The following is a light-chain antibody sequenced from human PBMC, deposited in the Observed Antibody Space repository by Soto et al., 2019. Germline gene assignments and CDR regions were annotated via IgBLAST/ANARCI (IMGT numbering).Light chain of an antibody. CDR1: HDIKKW. J-gene: IGKJ3*01. Sequence: DIQMTQSPSSVSASVGDTINITCRASHDIKKWLAWYQQKPGKAPKVLIYAASNLESGVSPRFSGSGAGTEFSLTISSLPTEDFATYFCHQASSFPYTFGPGTKVDIK. CDR3: HQASSFPYT. V-gene: IGKV1-12*01. CDR2: AAS.